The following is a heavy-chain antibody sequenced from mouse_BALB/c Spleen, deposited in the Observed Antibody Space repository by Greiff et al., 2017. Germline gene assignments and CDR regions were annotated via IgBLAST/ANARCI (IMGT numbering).Heavy chain of an antibody. D-gene: IGHD4-1*01. CDR2: IWAGGST. CDR1: GFSLTSYG. J-gene: IGHJ3*01. Sequence: VKLMESGPGLVAPSQSLSITCTVSGFSLTSYGVHWVRQPPGKGLEWLGVIWAGGSTNYNSALMSRLSISKDNSKSQVFLKMNSLQTDDTAMYYCAREINCDVAYWGQGTLVTVSA. V-gene: IGHV2-9*02. CDR3: AREINCDVAY.